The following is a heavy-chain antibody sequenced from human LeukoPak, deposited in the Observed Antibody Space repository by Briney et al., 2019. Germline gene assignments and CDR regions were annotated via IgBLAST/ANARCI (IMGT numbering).Heavy chain of an antibody. CDR1: GFTFSSYA. J-gene: IGHJ4*02. V-gene: IGHV1-69*06. Sequence: GGSLRLSCAASGFTFSSYAISWVRQAPGQGLEWMGGIIPIFGTANYAQRFQGRVTITADKSTSTAYMELSSLRSEDTAVYYCARDRLRDGYDYWGQGTLVTVSS. D-gene: IGHD5-24*01. CDR2: IIPIFGTA. CDR3: ARDRLRDGYDY.